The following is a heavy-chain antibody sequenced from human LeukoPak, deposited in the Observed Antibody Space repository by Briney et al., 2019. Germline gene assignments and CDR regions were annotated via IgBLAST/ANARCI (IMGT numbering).Heavy chain of an antibody. CDR1: GGSINRYY. Sequence: SSETLSLTCSVSGGSINRYYWSWIRQPAGKGLEWIGRIYSSGDTNYNPSLKSRVILSIDTSKKQFSLKLNSVTAADTALYYCARDQSGDCAFDYWGQGILVTVSS. CDR2: IYSSGDT. D-gene: IGHD2-21*02. CDR3: ARDQSGDCAFDY. J-gene: IGHJ4*02. V-gene: IGHV4-4*07.